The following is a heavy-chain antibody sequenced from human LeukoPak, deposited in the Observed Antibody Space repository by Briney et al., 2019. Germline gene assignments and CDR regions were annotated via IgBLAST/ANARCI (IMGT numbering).Heavy chain of an antibody. J-gene: IGHJ4*02. Sequence: PGGSLRLSCAASGFTFSNARMNCVRQAPGKGLEWVGRIKTKTDDGATDYSAPVKARFTISRDDSKTTLYLQMNGLKTEDTAIYYCTTYVGATAYWGQGTLVTVSS. V-gene: IGHV3-15*01. D-gene: IGHD1-26*01. CDR3: TTYVGATAY. CDR2: IKTKTDDGAT. CDR1: GFTFSNAR.